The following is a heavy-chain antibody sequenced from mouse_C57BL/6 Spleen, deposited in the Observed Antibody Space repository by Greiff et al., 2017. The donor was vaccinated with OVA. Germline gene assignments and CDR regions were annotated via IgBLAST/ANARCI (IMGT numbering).Heavy chain of an antibody. CDR1: GYSFTDYN. V-gene: IGHV1-39*01. CDR3: ASSAPYGYDPYYYAMDY. Sequence: EVQLQESGPELVKPGASVKISCKASGYSFTDYNMNWVKQSNGKSLEWIGVINPNYGTTSYNQKFKGKATLTVDQSSSTAYMQLNSLTSEDSAVYYCASSAPYGYDPYYYAMDYWGQGTSVTVSS. J-gene: IGHJ4*01. CDR2: INPNYGTT. D-gene: IGHD2-2*01.